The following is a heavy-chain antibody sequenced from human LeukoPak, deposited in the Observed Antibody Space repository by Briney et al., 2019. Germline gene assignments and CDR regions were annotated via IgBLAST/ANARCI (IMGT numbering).Heavy chain of an antibody. J-gene: IGHJ4*02. D-gene: IGHD3-22*01. V-gene: IGHV3-30*04. CDR2: ISYDGSNK. CDR3: ARAGGRSGYYYTYFDY. Sequence: PGGSLRLSCAGSRFTFSSYAMHWVRQAPGKGLEWVAVISYDGSNKYYADSVKGRFTISRDNSKNTLYLQMNSLRAEDTAVYYCARAGGRSGYYYTYFDYWGQGTLVTVSS. CDR1: RFTFSSYA.